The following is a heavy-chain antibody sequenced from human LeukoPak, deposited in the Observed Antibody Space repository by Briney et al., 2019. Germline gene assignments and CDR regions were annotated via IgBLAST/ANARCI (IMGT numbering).Heavy chain of an antibody. D-gene: IGHD4-17*01. CDR2: ISGSGGST. Sequence: PGGSLRLSCAASGFTFSSYAMSWVRQAPGKGLEWVSAISGSGGSTYYADSVKGRFTISRDNSKNTLYLQMNSLRAADTAVYYCALFDQSGDYRTYYYYMDVWGKGTTVTVSS. CDR1: GFTFSSYA. V-gene: IGHV3-23*01. CDR3: ALFDQSGDYRTYYYYMDV. J-gene: IGHJ6*03.